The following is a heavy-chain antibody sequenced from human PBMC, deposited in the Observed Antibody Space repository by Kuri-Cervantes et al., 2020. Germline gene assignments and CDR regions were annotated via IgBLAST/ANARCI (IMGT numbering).Heavy chain of an antibody. D-gene: IGHD3-3*01. CDR2: IKQDGSEK. V-gene: IGHV3-7*01. J-gene: IGHJ6*02. CDR3: AKGIVDYDFWSGYLGYYYYGMDV. CDR1: GFTFSSYW. Sequence: GGSLRLSCAASGFTFSSYWMSWVRQAPGKGLEWVANIKQDGSEKYYVDSVKGRFTISRDNAKNSLYLQMNSLRAEDTAVYYCAKGIVDYDFWSGYLGYYYYGMDVWGQGTTVTVSS.